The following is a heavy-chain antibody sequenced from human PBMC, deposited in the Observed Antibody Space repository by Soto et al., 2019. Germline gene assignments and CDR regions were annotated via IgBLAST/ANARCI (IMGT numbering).Heavy chain of an antibody. V-gene: IGHV3-21*01. J-gene: IGHJ3*02. CDR1: GFTFSSYS. CDR2: ISSSSSYI. D-gene: IGHD4-17*01. CDR3: ARDGATTVTTDVAFDI. Sequence: GGSLRLSCAASGFTFSSYSMNWVRQAPGKGLEWVSSISSSSSYIYYADSVKGRFTISRDNAKNSLYLQMNSLRAEDTAVYYCARDGATTVTTDVAFDIWAKGQWSPSPQ.